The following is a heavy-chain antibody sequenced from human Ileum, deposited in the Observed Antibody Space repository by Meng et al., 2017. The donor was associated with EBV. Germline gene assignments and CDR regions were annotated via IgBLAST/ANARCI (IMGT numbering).Heavy chain of an antibody. CDR3: ANRRPASGPLGDY. Sequence: QVQLHESGPGLLKPSATRSLACAVSGASISSTNWWSWFRQPPGKGLEWIGDIYHSGSTNYNPSLKSRVTISIDASKNQFSLKVSSVTAADTAMYYCANRRPASGPLGDYWGQGTLVTVSS. J-gene: IGHJ4*02. CDR1: GASISSTNW. CDR2: IYHSGST. D-gene: IGHD2-2*01. V-gene: IGHV4-4*02.